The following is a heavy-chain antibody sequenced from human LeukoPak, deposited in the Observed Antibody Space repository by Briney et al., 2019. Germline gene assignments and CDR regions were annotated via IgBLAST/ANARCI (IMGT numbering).Heavy chain of an antibody. CDR3: ARDGGSSWYYFDY. D-gene: IGHD6-13*01. V-gene: IGHV4-4*07. CDR1: GGSISSYY. Sequence: SETLSLTCTVSGGSISSYYWSSIRQSAGKGLEGIVRIYSSGRTNYNPSLKSRVTMSVDTSKNQFSLKLSSLPGADTAVYYCARDGGSSWYYFDYWGEGTLVTVSS. CDR2: IYSSGRT. J-gene: IGHJ4*02.